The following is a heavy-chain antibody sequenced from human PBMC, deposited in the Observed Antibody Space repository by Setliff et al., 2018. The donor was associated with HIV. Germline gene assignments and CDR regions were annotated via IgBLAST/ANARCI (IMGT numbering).Heavy chain of an antibody. CDR1: GYTFTGSF. V-gene: IGHV1-2*02. Sequence: ASVKVSCKSSGYTFTGSFMHWVRQAPGQGLEWMGWINCNSGGTHYAQNFQGRVTMTRDTSINTAYMELSRLRSDDTAVYYCARSDCSSVRCYLGHAFEIWGQGTMVTVSS. D-gene: IGHD2-15*01. CDR2: INCNSGGT. CDR3: ARSDCSSVRCYLGHAFEI. J-gene: IGHJ3*02.